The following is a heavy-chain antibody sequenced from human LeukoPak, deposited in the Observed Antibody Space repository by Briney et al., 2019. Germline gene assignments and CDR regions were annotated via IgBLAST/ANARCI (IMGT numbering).Heavy chain of an antibody. V-gene: IGHV5-51*01. Sequence: GESLKISCKGSGYSFTSYWIGWVRQMPGKGLEWMGIIYPGDSDTRYSPSFQGQVTISADKSISTAYLQWSSLKASDTAMYYCARSDGCDSSYRHVQNGWFDPWGQGTLVTVSS. CDR3: ARSDGCDSSYRHVQNGWFDP. CDR2: IYPGDSDT. D-gene: IGHD3-22*01. CDR1: GYSFTSYW. J-gene: IGHJ5*02.